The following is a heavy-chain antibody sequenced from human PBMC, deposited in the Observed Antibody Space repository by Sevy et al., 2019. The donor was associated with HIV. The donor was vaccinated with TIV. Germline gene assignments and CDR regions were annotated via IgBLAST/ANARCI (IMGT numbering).Heavy chain of an antibody. CDR3: AKYMRGSYYPFDY. Sequence: WGSLRLSCAASGFTFSSYAMSWVRQAPGKGLEWVSAISGSGGSTYYADSVKGRFTISRDNSKNTLYLQMNSLRAEDTAVYYCAKYMRGSYYPFDYWGQGTLVTVSS. CDR1: GFTFSSYA. D-gene: IGHD1-26*01. V-gene: IGHV3-23*01. J-gene: IGHJ4*02. CDR2: ISGSGGST.